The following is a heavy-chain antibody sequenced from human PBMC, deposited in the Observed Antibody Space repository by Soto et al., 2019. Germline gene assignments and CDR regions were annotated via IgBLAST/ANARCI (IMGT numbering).Heavy chain of an antibody. CDR2: IYWDDDK. D-gene: IGHD3-3*01. V-gene: IGHV2-5*02. J-gene: IGHJ4*02. CDR1: GFSLTTSGVG. CDR3: AHRVLRTVFGLVTTTAIYFDF. Sequence: QITLNESGPTQVKPRQTLTLTCTFSGFSLTTSGVGVGWIRQSPGKAPECHALIYWDDDKRYSPSLKSRLTITKDTSKNQVVLTMADLDPADTATYYCAHRVLRTVFGLVTTTAIYFDFWGQGTPVAVSS.